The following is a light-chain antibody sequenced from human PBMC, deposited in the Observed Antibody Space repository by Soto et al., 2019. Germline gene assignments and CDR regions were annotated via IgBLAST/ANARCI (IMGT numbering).Light chain of an antibody. J-gene: IGLJ1*01. V-gene: IGLV1-40*01. CDR1: SSNIGAGYD. Sequence: QAVLTQPPSVSGAPGQRVTISCTGSSSNIGAGYDVHWYQQRPGTGPKLLIFGNINRPSGVPDRFSGSKSGTSASLAITGLQAEDEGDYYCQSYDSTLSDRYVFRTGTKLTVL. CDR3: QSYDSTLSDRYV. CDR2: GNI.